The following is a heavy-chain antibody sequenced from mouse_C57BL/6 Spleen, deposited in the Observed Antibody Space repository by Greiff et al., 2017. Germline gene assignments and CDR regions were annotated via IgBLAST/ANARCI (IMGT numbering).Heavy chain of an antibody. D-gene: IGHD2-4*01. CDR2: IYTRSGNT. J-gene: IGHJ3*01. CDR1: GFTFTSYG. Sequence: VQLQLSGAELARPGASVKLSCKASGFTFTSYGISWVKQRTGQGLEWIGEIYTRSGNTYYNEKFKGKAPLTADTSSSTAYMELGSVTSDASAVYFCAISVDDDDGFAYWGQGTLVTVSA. CDR3: AISVDDDDGFAY. V-gene: IGHV1-81*01.